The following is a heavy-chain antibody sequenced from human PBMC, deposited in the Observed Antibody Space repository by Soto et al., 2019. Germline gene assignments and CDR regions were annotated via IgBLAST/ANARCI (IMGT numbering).Heavy chain of an antibody. CDR1: GYTFTSYG. Sequence: QVQLVQSGAEVQKPGASVKVSCTASGYTFTSYGISWVRQAPGQGREWMGWISAYNGNTNYAQKLQVRVTMTTDTSTSTADRELGSRRSDDTAVYYCARDREGFGDQNPYYYYGMDVWGQGTTVTVSS. J-gene: IGHJ6*02. CDR3: ARDREGFGDQNPYYYYGMDV. CDR2: ISAYNGNT. D-gene: IGHD3-10*01. V-gene: IGHV1-18*04.